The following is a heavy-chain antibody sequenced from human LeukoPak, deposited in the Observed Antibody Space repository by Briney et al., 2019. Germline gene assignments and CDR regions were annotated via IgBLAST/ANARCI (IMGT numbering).Heavy chain of an antibody. CDR3: ARLNTALNHFDY. J-gene: IGHJ4*02. V-gene: IGHV5-51*01. D-gene: IGHD5-18*01. Sequence: GESLKISCKGSGYRFSTYSIGWVRQMPGKGLEWMGIIYPGDSDTRYGPSFQGQVTISADKSISTAYLQWSSLRASDTAMYYCARLNTALNHFDYWGQGTLVTVSS. CDR1: GYRFSTYS. CDR2: IYPGDSDT.